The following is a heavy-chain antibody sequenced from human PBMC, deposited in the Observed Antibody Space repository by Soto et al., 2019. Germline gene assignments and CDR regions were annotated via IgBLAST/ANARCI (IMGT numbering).Heavy chain of an antibody. CDR1: GFIFSGSA. D-gene: IGHD2-2*02. Sequence: EVQLVESGGGLVQPGGSLKLSCAASGFIFSGSAIHWVRQACGKGLEWVGRSRSRANNFATSSAASVKGRFTFSRDDSKNTAYLQMNTLKPEDTAVYYCARGQAAAIGDYYYHGMDVWGQGTTVTVSS. CDR3: ARGQAAAIGDYYYHGMDV. CDR2: SRSRANNFAT. V-gene: IGHV3-73*02. J-gene: IGHJ6*02.